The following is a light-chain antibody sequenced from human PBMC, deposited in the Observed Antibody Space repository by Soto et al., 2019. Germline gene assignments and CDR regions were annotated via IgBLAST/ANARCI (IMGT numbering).Light chain of an antibody. Sequence: QSALTQPASVSGSPGQSITISCTGTSSDVGGYNYVSWYQQHPGKAPKLIIYEVTHRPSGVSSRFYGSRSGNTASLTISGLQAEDEADYYCSLYTSENTYVFGTGTKVTVL. CDR3: SLYTSENTYV. V-gene: IGLV2-14*01. CDR1: SSDVGGYNY. J-gene: IGLJ1*01. CDR2: EVT.